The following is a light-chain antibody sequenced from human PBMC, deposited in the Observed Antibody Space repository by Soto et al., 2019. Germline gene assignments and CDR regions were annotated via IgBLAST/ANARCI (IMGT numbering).Light chain of an antibody. V-gene: IGKV3-20*01. J-gene: IGKJ1*01. CDR1: QGIFYN. Sequence: IVLTQSPATLSVSPGERATLSCRASQGIFYNLAWFQQRPGQAPRLLIYGASNGATGIPDRFSGSGSGTDFTLTISRLEPEDFAVYYCQQYGSSGTFGQGTKVDIK. CDR2: GAS. CDR3: QQYGSSGT.